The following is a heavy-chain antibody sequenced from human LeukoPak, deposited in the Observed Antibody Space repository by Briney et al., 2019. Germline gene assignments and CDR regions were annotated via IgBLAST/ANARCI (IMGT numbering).Heavy chain of an antibody. CDR3: AKKTIVGATVDAFDI. CDR2: ISSTSSYI. J-gene: IGHJ3*02. Sequence: GGSLRLSCAASRFTFSSYSMNWVRQAPGKGLEWVSSISSTSSYIYYADSVKGRFTISRDNAKNTLYLQMNSLRAEDTAVYYCAKKTIVGATVDAFDIWGQGTMVTVSS. V-gene: IGHV3-21*01. D-gene: IGHD1-26*01. CDR1: RFTFSSYS.